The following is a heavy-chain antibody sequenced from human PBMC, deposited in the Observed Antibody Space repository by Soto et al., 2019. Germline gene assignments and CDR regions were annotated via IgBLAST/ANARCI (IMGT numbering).Heavy chain of an antibody. CDR1: GDSIIGTGW. J-gene: IGHJ6*02. V-gene: IGHV4-4*02. Sequence: QVQLQESRPGLVRPSGTLSLTCAVSGDSIIGTGWWSWVRQSPGKGLDGIGEVYHSGATNYNPSLKSRVTISVDTSRNPFSLNLGSVTAADTAVYYCVRNGYYSLDVWGQGTTVTVSS. CDR3: VRNGYYSLDV. CDR2: VYHSGAT. D-gene: IGHD3-22*01.